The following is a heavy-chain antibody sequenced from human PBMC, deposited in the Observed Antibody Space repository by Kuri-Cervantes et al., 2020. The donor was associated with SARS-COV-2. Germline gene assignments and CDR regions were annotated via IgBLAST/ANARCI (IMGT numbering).Heavy chain of an antibody. Sequence: LRLSCTVSGGSISSGDYYWSWIRQPPGKGLEWIGYIYYSGSTYYNPSLKSRVTISVDTSKNQFSLKLSSVTAADTAVYYCATDRGYSYGLFDYWGQGTLVTVSS. CDR1: GGSISSGDYY. CDR2: IYYSGST. D-gene: IGHD5-18*01. CDR3: ATDRGYSYGLFDY. J-gene: IGHJ4*02. V-gene: IGHV4-30-4*08.